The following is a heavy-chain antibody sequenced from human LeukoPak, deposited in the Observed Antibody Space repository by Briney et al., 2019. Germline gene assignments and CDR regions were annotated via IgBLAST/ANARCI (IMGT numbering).Heavy chain of an antibody. CDR2: ISAYTGNT. Sequence: ASVKVSCKASGYTFSSYGISWVRQAPGQGLEWMGWISAYTGNTNYAQKLQGRVTMTRNTSISTAYMELSSLRSEDTAVYYCARAYDFWSGYYNYYGMDVWGQGTTVTVSS. J-gene: IGHJ6*02. D-gene: IGHD3-3*01. CDR3: ARAYDFWSGYYNYYGMDV. CDR1: GYTFSSYG. V-gene: IGHV1-18*01.